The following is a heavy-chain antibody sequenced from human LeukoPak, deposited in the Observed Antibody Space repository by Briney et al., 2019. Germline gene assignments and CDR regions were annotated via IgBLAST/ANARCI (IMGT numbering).Heavy chain of an antibody. J-gene: IGHJ3*02. V-gene: IGHV3-30*19. D-gene: IGHD1-26*01. CDR3: ARVLGATFRGAFDI. CDR2: ISYDGSNK. Sequence: PGGSLRLSCAASGFTFSSYGMHWVRQAPGKGLEWVAVISYDGSNKYYADSVKGRFTISRDNSKNTLYLQMNSLRAEDTAVYYCARVLGATFRGAFDIWGQGTMVTVSS. CDR1: GFTFSSYG.